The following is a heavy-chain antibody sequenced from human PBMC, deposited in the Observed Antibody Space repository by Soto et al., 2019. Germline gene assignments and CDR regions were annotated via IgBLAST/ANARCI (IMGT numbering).Heavy chain of an antibody. V-gene: IGHV4-4*02. J-gene: IGHJ4*02. D-gene: IGHD3-22*01. Sequence: SETLSLTCAVSGGFISSNKWWSWVHQSPGKGLEWIGQIYSSGSANYNPSLKSRLTISIDKSRNQFSLKLSSVAAADTGVYYWARLFNYFDSSGSQSWGQGTLVTVSS. CDR2: IYSSGSA. CDR1: GGFISSNKW. CDR3: ARLFNYFDSSGSQS.